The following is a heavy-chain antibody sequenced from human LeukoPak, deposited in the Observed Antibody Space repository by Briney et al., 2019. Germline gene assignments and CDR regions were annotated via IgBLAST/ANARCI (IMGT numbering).Heavy chain of an antibody. Sequence: SETLSLTCTVSGASISSYCWSWIRQPAGKALEWIGRIYVTGSTTYNPSLESRVTVSLDTSKNHFSLKLRSVTAADTAVYYCARDSGTTGEVKFDPWGQGTLVTVSS. D-gene: IGHD1-7*01. J-gene: IGHJ5*02. V-gene: IGHV4-4*07. CDR3: ARDSGTTGEVKFDP. CDR2: IYVTGST. CDR1: GASISSYC.